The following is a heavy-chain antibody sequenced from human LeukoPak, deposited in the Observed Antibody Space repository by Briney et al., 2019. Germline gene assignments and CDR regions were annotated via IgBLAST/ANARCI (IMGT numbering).Heavy chain of an antibody. CDR3: ARLRSSTTDDAFDI. Sequence: SETLSLTCTVSGGSISSSSYYWGWIRQPPGKGLEWIGSIYYSGSTYYNPSLKSRVTISVDTPKNQFSLKLSSVTAADTAVYYCARLRSSTTDDAFDIWGQGTMVTVSS. D-gene: IGHD5/OR15-5a*01. J-gene: IGHJ3*02. CDR2: IYYSGST. V-gene: IGHV4-39*01. CDR1: GGSISSSSYY.